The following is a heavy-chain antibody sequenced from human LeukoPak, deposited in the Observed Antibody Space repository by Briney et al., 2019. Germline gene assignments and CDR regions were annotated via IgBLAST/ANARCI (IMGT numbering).Heavy chain of an antibody. Sequence: GGSLRLSCEASGFTFIDYAMTWVRQAPGKGPEWVSGFTGGGGGAYYADSVRGRFTISRDNSMNTLSLQMNSLRAEDTAIYYCARGHNSGSYYYMDVWGKGTTVTVSS. V-gene: IGHV3-23*01. CDR1: GFTFIDYA. CDR3: ARGHNSGSYYYMDV. CDR2: FTGGGGGA. J-gene: IGHJ6*03. D-gene: IGHD6-19*01.